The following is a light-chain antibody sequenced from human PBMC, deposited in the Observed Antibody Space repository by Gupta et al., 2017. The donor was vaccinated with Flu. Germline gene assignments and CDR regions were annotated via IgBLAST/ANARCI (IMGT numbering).Light chain of an antibody. Sequence: SYDLTQPPSESVSPGQTARHTCPGDSLPKTYAYWYQQKSGQAPALVIYEDRKRPSWIPGSFSGCSLGRNTTVTISGAQVDDEADYYCYATDSGGDLYVFGTGTKVTVL. CDR1: SLPKTY. V-gene: IGLV3-10*01. CDR2: EDR. CDR3: YATDSGGDLYV. J-gene: IGLJ1*01.